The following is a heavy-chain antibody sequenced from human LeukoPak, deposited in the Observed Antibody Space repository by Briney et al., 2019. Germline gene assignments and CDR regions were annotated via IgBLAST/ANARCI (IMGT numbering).Heavy chain of an antibody. CDR3: ARGDTAMPHLPSDY. J-gene: IGHJ4*02. D-gene: IGHD5-18*01. CDR1: GYTFTGYY. CDR2: INPNSGGT. V-gene: IGHV1-2*06. Sequence: ASVKVSCKASGYTFTGYYMHWVRQAPGQGLEWMGRINPNSGGTNYAQKFQGRVTMTRDTSISTAYMELSRLRSDDTAVYYCARGDTAMPHLPSDYWGQGTLVTVSS.